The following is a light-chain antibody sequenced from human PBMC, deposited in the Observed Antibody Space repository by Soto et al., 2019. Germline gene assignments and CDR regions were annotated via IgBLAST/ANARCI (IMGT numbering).Light chain of an antibody. CDR3: QQRSNWPT. J-gene: IGKJ5*01. CDR1: QSVSSY. Sequence: ERLVTLSPATLSLSLEERATISCRASQSVSSYFAWYQQKSGQAHRLLIYDASTRATGIPARFSGSGSGTDFTLTISSLEPEDFAVYYCQQRSNWPTFGQGTRLEIK. V-gene: IGKV3-11*01. CDR2: DAS.